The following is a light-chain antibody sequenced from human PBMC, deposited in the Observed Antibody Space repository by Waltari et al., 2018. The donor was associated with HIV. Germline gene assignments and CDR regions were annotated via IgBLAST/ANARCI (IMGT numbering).Light chain of an antibody. V-gene: IGLV1-51*01. Sequence: QSVLTQPPSVSAAPGQKVTISCPGSSSNIGDHYVSWYQHLPGTAPKLLIYDNNKRPSGIPDRFSVSKSGTSATLGITGLQTGDEADYYCGTWDSSLSAWVFGGGTKLTVL. CDR2: DNN. J-gene: IGLJ2*01. CDR3: GTWDSSLSAWV. CDR1: SSNIGDHY.